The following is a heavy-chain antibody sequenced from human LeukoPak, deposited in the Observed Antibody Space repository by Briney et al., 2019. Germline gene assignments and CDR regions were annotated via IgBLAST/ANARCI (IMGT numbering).Heavy chain of an antibody. Sequence: ASVKVSCKASGYTFTSYGISWVRQAPGQGLEWMGWISTYNGNTKDAQNFQGRVTMTRNTSISTAYMELSSLRSEDTAVYYCARDPIAVAGTGGHYFDYWGQGTLVTVSS. CDR3: ARDPIAVAGTGGHYFDY. CDR2: ISTYNGNT. CDR1: GYTFTSYG. V-gene: IGHV1-18*01. D-gene: IGHD6-19*01. J-gene: IGHJ4*02.